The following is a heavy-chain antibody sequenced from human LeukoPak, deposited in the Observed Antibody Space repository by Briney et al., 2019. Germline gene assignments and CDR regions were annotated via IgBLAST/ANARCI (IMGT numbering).Heavy chain of an antibody. CDR1: GYTFTGYF. D-gene: IGHD3-3*02. CDR2: ISPNTGGT. V-gene: IGHV1-2*06. Sequence: ASVKVSCKASGYTFTGYFIHWVRQAPGQGLEWMGRISPNTGGTNYAQKFQGRVTMTRDTSITTAYMELSRLRSDDTAIYYCARVKSDIFHYMDVWGKGTTVTVSS. CDR3: ARVKSDIFHYMDV. J-gene: IGHJ6*03.